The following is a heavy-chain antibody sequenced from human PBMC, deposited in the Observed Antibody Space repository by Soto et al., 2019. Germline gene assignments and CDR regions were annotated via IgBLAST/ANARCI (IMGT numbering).Heavy chain of an antibody. Sequence: SETLSLTCTVSGGSISSGGYYWSWIRQHPGKGLEWIGYIYYSGSTYYNPSLKSRVTISVDTSKNQFSLKLSSVTAADTAVYYCARAAISAPAAISNWLDPWGQGTLVTVSS. CDR1: GGSISSGGYY. CDR3: ARAAISAPAAISNWLDP. V-gene: IGHV4-31*03. J-gene: IGHJ5*02. D-gene: IGHD2-2*01. CDR2: IYYSGST.